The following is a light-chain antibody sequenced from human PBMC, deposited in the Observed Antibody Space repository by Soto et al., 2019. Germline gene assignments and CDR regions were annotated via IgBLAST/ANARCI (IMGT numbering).Light chain of an antibody. CDR3: QHYDNKPPST. Sequence: EIVMTQSPATLSVSPGERATLSCRASQSISTNLAWYQQKPGQAPRLLIYATSTRATGIPDSFTGSGSGTDSTLTISSLQSEDFAVYHCQHYDNKPPSTFGQGTRLEIK. V-gene: IGKV3-15*01. J-gene: IGKJ5*01. CDR1: QSISTN. CDR2: ATS.